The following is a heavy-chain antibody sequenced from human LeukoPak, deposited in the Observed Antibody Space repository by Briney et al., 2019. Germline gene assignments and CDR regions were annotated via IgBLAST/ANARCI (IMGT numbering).Heavy chain of an antibody. CDR3: ARGMAAAAKQGGFDY. Sequence: PSETLSLTCTVSGGSISSYYWSWIRQPAGKGLEWIGRIYTTGSTSYNPSLKSRVTMSVDTSNNQFSLKLSSVTAADTALYYCARGMAAAAKQGGFDYWGQGTLVTVSS. CDR1: GGSISSYY. V-gene: IGHV4-4*07. CDR2: IYTTGST. D-gene: IGHD6-13*01. J-gene: IGHJ4*02.